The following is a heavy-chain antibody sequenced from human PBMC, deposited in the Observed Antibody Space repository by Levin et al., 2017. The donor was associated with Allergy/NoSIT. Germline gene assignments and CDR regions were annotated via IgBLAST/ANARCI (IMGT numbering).Heavy chain of an antibody. Sequence: GGSLRLSCAASGFTFSSYWMHWVRQAPGKGLVWVSRINSDGSSTSYADSVKGRFTISRDNAKNTLYLQMNSLRAEDTAVYYCARDLGHYYDSSGYDDAFDIWGQGTMVTVSS. V-gene: IGHV3-74*01. D-gene: IGHD3-22*01. CDR1: GFTFSSYW. CDR2: INSDGSST. CDR3: ARDLGHYYDSSGYDDAFDI. J-gene: IGHJ3*02.